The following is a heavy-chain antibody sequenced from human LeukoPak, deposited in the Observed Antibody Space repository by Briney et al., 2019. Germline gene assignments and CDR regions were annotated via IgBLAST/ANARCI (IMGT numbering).Heavy chain of an antibody. V-gene: IGHV1-3*04. J-gene: IGHJ4*02. CDR3: ARDGGDSNWYL. CDR1: GYSFTSNA. Sequence: ASVKVSCKASGYSFTSNAMHWARQAPGRGLEWMGWLNTGNGVTQYSQKFQGRVTITRDTSASTAYLELSSLRSEDTAVYYCARDGGDSNWYLWGQGTLVTVSS. CDR2: LNTGNGVT. D-gene: IGHD6-13*01.